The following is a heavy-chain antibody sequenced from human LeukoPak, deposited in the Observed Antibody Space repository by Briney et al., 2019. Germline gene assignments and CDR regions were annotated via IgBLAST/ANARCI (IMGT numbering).Heavy chain of an antibody. CDR1: GDSITSHY. D-gene: IGHD6-13*01. Sequence: PSETLSLTCTVSGDSITSHYWTWIRQSPGKGLEWIGYIFFSGSTGYNPSLKSRVTISVDTSKNQFSLKLSSVTAADSSSWYQRNWFDPWGQGTLVTVSS. CDR2: IFFSGST. J-gene: IGHJ5*02. CDR3: RNWFDP. V-gene: IGHV4-59*11.